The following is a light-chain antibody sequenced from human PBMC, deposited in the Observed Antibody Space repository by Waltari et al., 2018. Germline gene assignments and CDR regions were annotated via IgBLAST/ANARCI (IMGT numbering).Light chain of an antibody. CDR2: EVT. V-gene: IGLV2-8*01. Sequence: QSALTQPPSASGSPGQSVTISCTGTSSDVGGHHFVSWYQQHPGKAPKVIIYEVTKRPSGVPDRFSGSKSGNTASLTVSGLQTEDEADYYCCSYAGSDAPYVFGTGTTVTVL. CDR3: CSYAGSDAPYV. CDR1: SSDVGGHHF. J-gene: IGLJ1*01.